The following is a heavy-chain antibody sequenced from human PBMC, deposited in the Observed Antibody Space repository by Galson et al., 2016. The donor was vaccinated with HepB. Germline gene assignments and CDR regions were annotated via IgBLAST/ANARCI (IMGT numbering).Heavy chain of an antibody. V-gene: IGHV1-46*01. CDR2: INPSGGRT. Sequence: SVKVSCKASGYTFRHYYIHWVRQAPGQGLEWMGRINPSGGRTTYAQKFQGRVTMTRDTSTSTLYLELSSLRSEDTAVYFCARDQRPDTGYSRPPFDSWGQGTLVTVSS. CDR3: ARDQRPDTGYSRPPFDS. D-gene: IGHD6-13*01. CDR1: GYTFRHYY. J-gene: IGHJ4*02.